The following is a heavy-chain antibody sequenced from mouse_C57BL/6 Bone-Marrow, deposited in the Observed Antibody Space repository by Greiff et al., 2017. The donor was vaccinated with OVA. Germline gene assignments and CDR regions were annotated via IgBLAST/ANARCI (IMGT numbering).Heavy chain of an antibody. J-gene: IGHJ4*01. Sequence: QVQLQQSGAELVRPGTSVKLSCKASGYTFTSYWMHWVKQRPGQGLEWIGVIDPSDSYTNYNQKFKGKATLTVDTSSSTAYMQLSSLTSEDSAVYYCARVGTGYAMDYWGQGTSVTVSS. CDR2: IDPSDSYT. D-gene: IGHD3-1*01. V-gene: IGHV1-59*01. CDR1: GYTFTSYW. CDR3: ARVGTGYAMDY.